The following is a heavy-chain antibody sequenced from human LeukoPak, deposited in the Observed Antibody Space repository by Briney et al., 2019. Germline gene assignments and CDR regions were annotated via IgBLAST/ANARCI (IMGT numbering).Heavy chain of an antibody. CDR3: ARAGNYYFDL. CDR1: GFTFSSSW. J-gene: IGHJ2*01. CDR2: MNADGRTI. V-gene: IGHV3-74*01. D-gene: IGHD1-7*01. Sequence: GGSLRLSCAASGFTFSSSWMHWVHQGPGEGLVWVARMNADGRTINYADSVKGRFTISRDNAKNTLYLQMNSLRTEDAAVYYCARAGNYYFDLWGRGTQVTVSS.